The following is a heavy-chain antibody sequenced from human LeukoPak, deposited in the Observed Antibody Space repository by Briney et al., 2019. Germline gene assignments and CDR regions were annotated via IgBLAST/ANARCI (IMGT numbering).Heavy chain of an antibody. J-gene: IGHJ5*02. D-gene: IGHD3-3*01. CDR1: GGSISSGGYY. Sequence: SETLSLTCTVSGGSISSGGYYWSWIRQHPGKGLEWIGYIYYSGSTYYNPSLKSRVTISVDTSKNQFSLKLSSVIAADTAVYYCERGWGYDFWSGYYTNWFVPWGQGTLVTVSS. V-gene: IGHV4-31*03. CDR2: IYYSGST. CDR3: ERGWGYDFWSGYYTNWFVP.